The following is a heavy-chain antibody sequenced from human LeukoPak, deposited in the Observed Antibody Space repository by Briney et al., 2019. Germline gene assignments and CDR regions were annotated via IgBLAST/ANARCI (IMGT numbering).Heavy chain of an antibody. CDR2: IYRSGST. Sequence: PSETLSLTCAVSGGSISSGGYSWSWIRQPPGKGLEWIGYIYRSGSTYYNPSLKSRVTISVDRSKNQFPLKLSSVTAADTAVYYCARASITMARGAFDIWGQGTMVTVSS. CDR1: GGSISSGGYS. V-gene: IGHV4-30-2*01. J-gene: IGHJ3*02. D-gene: IGHD3-10*01. CDR3: ARASITMARGAFDI.